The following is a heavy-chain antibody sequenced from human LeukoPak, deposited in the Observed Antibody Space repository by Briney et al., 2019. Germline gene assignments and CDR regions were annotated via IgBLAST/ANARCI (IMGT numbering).Heavy chain of an antibody. CDR2: ISAYNGNT. J-gene: IGHJ6*03. CDR1: GYTFTSYG. CDR3: AREASEHIVVVTAIRGYYYYYMDV. Sequence: ASVKVSCKASGYTFTSYGISWVRQAPGQGLEWMGWISAYNGNTNYAQKLQGRVTMTTDTSTSTAYMELRSLRSDDTAVYYCAREASEHIVVVTAIRGYYYYYMDVWGKGTTVTVSS. D-gene: IGHD2-21*02. V-gene: IGHV1-18*01.